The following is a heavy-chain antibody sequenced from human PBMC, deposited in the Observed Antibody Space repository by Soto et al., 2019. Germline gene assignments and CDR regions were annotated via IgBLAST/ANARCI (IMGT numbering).Heavy chain of an antibody. D-gene: IGHD3-10*01. CDR2: IWYDGTKQ. V-gene: IGHV3-33*04. J-gene: IGHJ6*02. CDR1: GFSFSSYG. CDR3: ARELLYGSGSRNFHDYGMDV. Sequence: QVHLVESGGGVVQPGRSLRLSCAASGFSFSSYGMHWVRQAPGKGLEWVAVIWYDGTKQCYVDQEKGRFTISRDNSKDTLYLQMNRLRGEDTAIYYCARELLYGSGSRNFHDYGMDVWGQGTTVTVSS.